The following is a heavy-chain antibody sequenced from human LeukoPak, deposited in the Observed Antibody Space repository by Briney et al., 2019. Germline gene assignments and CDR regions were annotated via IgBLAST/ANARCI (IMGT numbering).Heavy chain of an antibody. CDR3: AREYCDNSGGEAAFDI. Sequence: GGSLRLSCAASGFTVSSNYMNWVRQAPGKGLEWVSVIYSGGSTFYADSVEGRFTISRDNSNNTLYLQMNSLRAEDTAMYYCAREYCDNSGGEAAFDIWGPGTMVTVSS. CDR2: IYSGGST. D-gene: IGHD3-22*01. J-gene: IGHJ3*02. V-gene: IGHV3-53*01. CDR1: GFTVSSNY.